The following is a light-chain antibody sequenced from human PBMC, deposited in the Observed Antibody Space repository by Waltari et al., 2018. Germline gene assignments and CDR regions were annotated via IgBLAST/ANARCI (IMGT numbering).Light chain of an antibody. J-gene: IGKJ4*01. V-gene: IGKV3-20*01. Sequence: IVLTQSPGTLSLSPGERAPLSCRASQIVDNNYVAWYQQKSGQAPRLLIYGPSTRATGIPDRFSGSGSGTDFSLIIRGLEPEDYALYYCQQYGSTPLTFGGGTKVEMK. CDR1: QIVDNNY. CDR2: GPS. CDR3: QQYGSTPLT.